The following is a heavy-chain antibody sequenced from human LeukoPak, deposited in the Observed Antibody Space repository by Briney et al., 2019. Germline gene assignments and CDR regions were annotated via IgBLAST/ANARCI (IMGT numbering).Heavy chain of an antibody. V-gene: IGHV4-59*01. Sequence: SETLSLTCTVSGGSIGSYYWSWIRQPPGKGLEWIGYIYYSGSTNYNPSLKSRVTISVDTSKNQFSLKLSSVTAADTAVYYCARVDDSSGSSFDYWGQGTLVTVSS. CDR1: GGSIGSYY. CDR3: ARVDDSSGSSFDY. CDR2: IYYSGST. D-gene: IGHD3-22*01. J-gene: IGHJ4*02.